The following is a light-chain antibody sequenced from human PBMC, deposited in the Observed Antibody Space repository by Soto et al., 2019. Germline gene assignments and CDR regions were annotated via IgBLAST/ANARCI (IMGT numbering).Light chain of an antibody. J-gene: IGKJ5*01. CDR2: WAS. CDR1: QSVLYSSNNQNY. CDR3: QQYYSTPPIT. Sequence: DIVMTQSPDSLAVSLGERVTINCKSSQSVLYSSNNQNYLAWYQQKSGQPPKLLIYWASTRESGVPDRFNGSGSGTDFTLTISSLQAEDVAVYYCQQYYSTPPITFGQGTRLEIK. V-gene: IGKV4-1*01.